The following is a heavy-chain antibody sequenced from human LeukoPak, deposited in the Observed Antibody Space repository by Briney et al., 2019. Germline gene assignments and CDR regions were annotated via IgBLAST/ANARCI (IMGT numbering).Heavy chain of an antibody. D-gene: IGHD4-17*01. CDR3: AREGRYGNWFDP. CDR2: MNPNSGNT. J-gene: IGHJ5*02. CDR1: GYTFTRYG. V-gene: IGHV1-8*03. Sequence: GASVKVSCKASGYTFTRYGISWVRQAPGQGLEWMGWMNPNSGNTGYAQKFQGRVTITRNTSISTAYMELSSLRSEDTAVYYCAREGRYGNWFDPWGQGTLVTVSS.